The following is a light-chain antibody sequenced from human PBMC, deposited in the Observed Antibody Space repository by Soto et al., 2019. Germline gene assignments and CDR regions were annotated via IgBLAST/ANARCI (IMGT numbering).Light chain of an antibody. CDR1: QSVLYSSNNKYY. V-gene: IGKV4-1*01. CDR2: RAS. J-gene: IGKJ2*01. Sequence: DIVMTQSPDSLAVSLGERATINCKSSQSVLYSSNNKYYLAWYQLKPGQPPKLLIYRASIRESGVPDRFSGSGSGTDFTLTISSLQAEDVAVYYCQQYFSTPYTFGQGTKLEIK. CDR3: QQYFSTPYT.